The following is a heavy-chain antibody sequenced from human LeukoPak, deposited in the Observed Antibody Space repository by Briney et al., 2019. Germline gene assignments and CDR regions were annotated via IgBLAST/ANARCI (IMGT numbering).Heavy chain of an antibody. CDR2: VCSSGKT. D-gene: IGHD3-3*01. Sequence: SETLSLTCTVSGGSINSNSYCWGWIRQPPGKGLEWIASVCSSGKTYYNPSLESRVTISVDTSKNQFSLKLSSVTAADTAVYYCARKYYDFWSGRANAFDIWGQGTMVTVSS. V-gene: IGHV4-39*07. CDR1: GGSINSNSYC. J-gene: IGHJ3*02. CDR3: ARKYYDFWSGRANAFDI.